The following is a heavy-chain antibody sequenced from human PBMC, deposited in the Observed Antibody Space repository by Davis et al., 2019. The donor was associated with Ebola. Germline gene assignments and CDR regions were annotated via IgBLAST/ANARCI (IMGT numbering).Heavy chain of an antibody. V-gene: IGHV3-21*01. CDR1: GFSFNSNA. D-gene: IGHD6-6*01. CDR2: ISSSSSYI. CDR3: ARGKGRSSCDY. Sequence: LSLTCAASGFSFNSNAMSWVRQAPGKGLEWVSSISSSSSYIYYADSVKGRFTISRDNAKNSLYLQMNSLRAEDTAVYYCARGKGRSSCDYWGQGTLVTVSS. J-gene: IGHJ4*02.